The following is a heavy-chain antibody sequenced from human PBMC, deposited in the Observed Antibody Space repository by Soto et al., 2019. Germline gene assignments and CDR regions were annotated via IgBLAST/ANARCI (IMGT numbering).Heavy chain of an antibody. J-gene: IGHJ3*01. D-gene: IGHD3-10*01. CDR1: GYTFITYG. CDR3: ARGLTRFGDFSDAFDL. CDR2: ISAYNGNT. V-gene: IGHV1-18*01. Sequence: QVQLVQSGDEVKKPGASVKVSCKASGYTFITYGITWVRQAPGQGLEWMGWISAYNGNTKYAQNFQGRVTMTTDTSTSTAYMELRSMIYDDTAVYYCARGLTRFGDFSDAFDLWGQGTMVTVSS.